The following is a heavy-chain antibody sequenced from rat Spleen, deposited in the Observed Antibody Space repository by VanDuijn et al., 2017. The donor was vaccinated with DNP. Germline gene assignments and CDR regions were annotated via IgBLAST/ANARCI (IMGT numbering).Heavy chain of an antibody. J-gene: IGHJ4*01. V-gene: IGHV5-7*01. CDR3: ARHRTIMPYYYAMDA. D-gene: IGHD1-12*01. CDR2: ISYDGSDT. CDR1: GITFSDHN. Sequence: EVQLVESGGGLVQPGRSLKLSCAASGITFSDHNMAWVRQAPKKSLEWVATISYDGSDTYYRDSMKGRFTISRDNAQSTLYLQMDSLRSEDTATYYCARHRTIMPYYYAMDAWGQGASVTVSS.